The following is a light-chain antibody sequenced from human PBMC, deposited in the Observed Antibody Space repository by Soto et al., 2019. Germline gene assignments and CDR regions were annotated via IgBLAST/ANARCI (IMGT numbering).Light chain of an antibody. Sequence: QSVLTQPPSASGSPGQPVTISCTGTSSDVGGYNYVSWYQQHPGKAPKLMIYEVSRRPSGVPGRFSGSKSGDTASLTISGLQAEDEADYYCCSYAGTYPPYVLGTGTKVTVL. CDR2: EVS. CDR1: SSDVGGYNY. V-gene: IGLV2-8*01. J-gene: IGLJ1*01. CDR3: CSYAGTYPPYV.